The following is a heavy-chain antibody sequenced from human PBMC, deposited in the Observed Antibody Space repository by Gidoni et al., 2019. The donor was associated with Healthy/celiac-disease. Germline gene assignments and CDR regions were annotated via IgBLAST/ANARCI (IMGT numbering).Heavy chain of an antibody. CDR2: MNPNSGNT. Sequence: QVQLVQSGAEVKKPGASVKVSCKASGYTFPSYDINWVRQATGQGLEWMGWMNPNSGNTGYAQKFQGRVTMTRNTSISTAYMELSSLRSEDTAVYYCARVFRGTTVTTPDYWGQGTLVTVSS. V-gene: IGHV1-8*01. CDR3: ARVFRGTTVTTPDY. CDR1: GYTFPSYD. D-gene: IGHD4-17*01. J-gene: IGHJ4*02.